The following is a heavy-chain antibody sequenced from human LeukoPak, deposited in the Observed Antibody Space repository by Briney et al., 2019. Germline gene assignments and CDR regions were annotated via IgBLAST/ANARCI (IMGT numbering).Heavy chain of an antibody. V-gene: IGHV3-33*01. CDR3: ARARPFDY. CDR1: GFTFSTFG. Sequence: PGGSLRLSCAASGFTFSTFGMHWVRQAPGKGLEWVAVIWYDGSNNYYADSVKGRFTISRDNTKNTLYLQMNSLRAEDTAVYYCARARPFDYWGQGTLVTVSS. CDR2: IWYDGSNN. J-gene: IGHJ4*02.